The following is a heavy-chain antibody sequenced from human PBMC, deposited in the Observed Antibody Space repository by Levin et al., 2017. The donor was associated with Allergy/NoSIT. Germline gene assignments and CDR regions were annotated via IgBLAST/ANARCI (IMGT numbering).Heavy chain of an antibody. D-gene: IGHD4-17*01. V-gene: IGHV3-23*01. Sequence: GGSLRLSCAVSGFTFSSFAMSWVRQAPGKGPEWVSAITDSGRTYYADSVKGRFTVSRDNSKNTLYLQMNSLITDDTAIYYCAKEMTRVIPVFDSWGQGTLVTVSS. J-gene: IGHJ4*02. CDR3: AKEMTRVIPVFDS. CDR2: ITDSGRT. CDR1: GFTFSSFA.